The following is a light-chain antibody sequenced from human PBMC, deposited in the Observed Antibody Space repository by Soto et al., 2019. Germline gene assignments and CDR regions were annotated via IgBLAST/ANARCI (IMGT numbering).Light chain of an antibody. CDR1: QSITTY. J-gene: IGKJ1*01. CDR3: QQYDTYPWT. Sequence: DIQMTQSPSTLSASVGDRVTITCRASQSITTYLAWYQQKPGRAPNLLIYKTSSLESGVPSRFSGSGSGTEFTLTISSLQPDDFATYYCQQYDTYPWTFGQGTKVEIK. CDR2: KTS. V-gene: IGKV1-5*03.